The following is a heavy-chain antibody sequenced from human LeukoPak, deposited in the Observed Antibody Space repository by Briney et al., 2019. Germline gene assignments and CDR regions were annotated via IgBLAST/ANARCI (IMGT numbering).Heavy chain of an antibody. Sequence: GGSLRLSCAASGITVSSNYMSWVRQAPGKGLEWVSVIYSGGSTYYADSVKGRFTISRDNSENTLYLQMNSLRAEDTAVYYCAREVDSGSPGPGYWGQGTLVTVSS. CDR1: GITVSSNY. D-gene: IGHD5-12*01. CDR3: AREVDSGSPGPGY. J-gene: IGHJ4*02. CDR2: IYSGGST. V-gene: IGHV3-66*01.